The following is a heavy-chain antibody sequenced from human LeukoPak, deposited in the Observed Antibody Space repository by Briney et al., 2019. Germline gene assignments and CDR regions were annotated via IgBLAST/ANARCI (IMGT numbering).Heavy chain of an antibody. V-gene: IGHV4-38-2*01. J-gene: IGHJ4*02. CDR2: IYHSGST. CDR1: GYSISSGYY. Sequence: KPSETLSLTCAVSGYSISSGYYWGWIRQPPGKGLEWIGSIYHSGSTYYNPSLKSRVTISVDTSKNQFSLKLSSVTAADTAVYYCARVRQRGGDYWGQGTLVTVSS. CDR3: ARVRQRGGDY. D-gene: IGHD3-10*01.